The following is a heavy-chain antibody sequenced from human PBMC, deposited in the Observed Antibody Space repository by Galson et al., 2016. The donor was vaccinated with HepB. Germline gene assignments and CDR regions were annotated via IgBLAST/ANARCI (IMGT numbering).Heavy chain of an antibody. CDR2: ISTDGTNK. V-gene: IGHV3-30*19. CDR1: GFTFRNYA. Sequence: SLRLSCAASGFTFRNYAMFWVRQAPGKGLEWVTVISTDGTNKFYADSVRGRFTVSRDNSENTLYLQMKSLRVEDTAVYYCARLIGATYDSSGIDYWGQGTLVTVSP. CDR3: ARLIGATYDSSGIDY. J-gene: IGHJ4*02. D-gene: IGHD3-22*01.